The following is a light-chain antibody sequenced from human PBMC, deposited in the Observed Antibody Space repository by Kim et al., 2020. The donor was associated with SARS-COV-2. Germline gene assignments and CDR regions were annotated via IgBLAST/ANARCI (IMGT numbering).Light chain of an antibody. CDR1: ELGDKY. CDR2: QDI. Sequence: SYELTQPPSVSVSPGQTASITCSGDELGDKYACWYQQRPGQSPVLIIYQDIKRPSGIPERFSGSNSGNTATLTISGTQAMDEADYYCQAWDSSTVVFGGG. CDR3: QAWDSSTVV. V-gene: IGLV3-1*01. J-gene: IGLJ2*01.